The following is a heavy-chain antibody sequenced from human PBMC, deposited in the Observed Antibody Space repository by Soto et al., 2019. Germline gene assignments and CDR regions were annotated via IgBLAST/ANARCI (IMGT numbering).Heavy chain of an antibody. CDR3: ASRDPGTSVDY. Sequence: SETLSLTCAVSGGSFTSNNWWTWLREPPGQGLEWIGEIYRTGSTNYNPSLKSRVTISLDKSENQFSLKVTSLTAADTAVYYCASRDPGTSVDYWGQGTLVTVSS. V-gene: IGHV4-4*02. CDR2: IYRTGST. D-gene: IGHD1-7*01. J-gene: IGHJ4*02. CDR1: GGSFTSNNW.